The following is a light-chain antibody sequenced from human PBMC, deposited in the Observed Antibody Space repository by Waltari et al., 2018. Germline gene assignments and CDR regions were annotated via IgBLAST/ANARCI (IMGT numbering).Light chain of an antibody. J-gene: IGKJ1*01. V-gene: IGKV1-39*01. CDR1: LTVSDY. CDR3: QQGHSTPWT. CDR2: GVS. Sequence: DIQMTQSPSSLSASIGDRVSITCRASLTVSDYLNWYQHKPGKPPTGLIHGVSHFQSGVPSRFAGSGSGTEFTLTISSLQPEDSATYYCQQGHSTPWTFGQGTTVEV.